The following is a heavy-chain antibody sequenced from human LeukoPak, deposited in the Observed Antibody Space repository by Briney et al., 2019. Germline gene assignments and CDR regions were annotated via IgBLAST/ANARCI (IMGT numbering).Heavy chain of an antibody. V-gene: IGHV1-8*01. J-gene: IGHJ6*02. Sequence: GASVKVSCKASGYTFTSYDINWVRQATGQGLEWMGWMNPNSGNRGYAQKFQGRVTMTRNTSISTAYMELSSLRSEDTAVYYCAREWGNRPRARYYGMDVWGQGTTVTVSS. CDR3: AREWGNRPRARYYGMDV. D-gene: IGHD1-26*01. CDR1: GYTFTSYD. CDR2: MNPNSGNR.